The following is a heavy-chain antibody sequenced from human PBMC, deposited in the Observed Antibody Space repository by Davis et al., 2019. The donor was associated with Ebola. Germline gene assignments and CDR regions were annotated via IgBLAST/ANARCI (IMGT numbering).Heavy chain of an antibody. CDR3: ARKSQPTVTRWYFDY. Sequence: PSETLSLTCTVSGGSISSSSYYWGWIRQPPGKGLEWIGSIYYSGSTYYNPSLKSRVAISVDTSKNQFSLKLSSVTAADTAVYYCARKSQPTVTRWYFDYWGQGTLVTVSS. V-gene: IGHV4-39*01. D-gene: IGHD4-11*01. CDR2: IYYSGST. CDR1: GGSISSSSYY. J-gene: IGHJ4*02.